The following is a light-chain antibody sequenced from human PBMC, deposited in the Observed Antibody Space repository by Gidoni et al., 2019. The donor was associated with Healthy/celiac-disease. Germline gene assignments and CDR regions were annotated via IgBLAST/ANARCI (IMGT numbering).Light chain of an antibody. Sequence: IVLTQSPATLSLSPGERATLSCRASQIVSSYLAWYQQKPGQAPRLLIYDASNRATGIPARFSGSGSGTDFTLTISSLEPEDFAVYYCQRRSNWPPLTFGGGTKVEIK. J-gene: IGKJ4*01. CDR1: QIVSSY. CDR2: DAS. CDR3: QRRSNWPPLT. V-gene: IGKV3-11*01.